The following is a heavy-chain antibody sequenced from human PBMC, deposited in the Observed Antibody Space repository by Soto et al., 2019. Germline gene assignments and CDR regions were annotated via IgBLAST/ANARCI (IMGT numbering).Heavy chain of an antibody. J-gene: IGHJ6*02. CDR1: GFTFSSYG. CDR3: ARDGGTTAREYYYYGMDV. Sequence: QVQLVESGGGVVQPGRSLRLSCAASGFTFSSYGMHWVRQAPGKGLEWVAVIWYDGSNKYYADSVKGRFTISRDNSKNTLYLQMNSLRAEDTDVYYCARDGGTTAREYYYYGMDVWGQGTTVTVSS. CDR2: IWYDGSNK. D-gene: IGHD4-17*01. V-gene: IGHV3-33*01.